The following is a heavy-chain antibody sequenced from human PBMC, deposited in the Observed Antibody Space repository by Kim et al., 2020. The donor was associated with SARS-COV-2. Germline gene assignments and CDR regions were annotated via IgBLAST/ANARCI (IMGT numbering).Heavy chain of an antibody. CDR1: GGSFSGYY. J-gene: IGHJ4*02. D-gene: IGHD3-22*01. CDR2: INHSGST. Sequence: SETLSLTCAVYGGSFSGYYWSWIRQPPGKGLEWIGEINHSGSTNYNPSLKSRVTISVDTSKNQFSLKLSSVTAADTAVYYCAFRRIGGHYYDSSGYYYPFDYWGQGTLVTVSS. CDR3: AFRRIGGHYYDSSGYYYPFDY. V-gene: IGHV4-34*01.